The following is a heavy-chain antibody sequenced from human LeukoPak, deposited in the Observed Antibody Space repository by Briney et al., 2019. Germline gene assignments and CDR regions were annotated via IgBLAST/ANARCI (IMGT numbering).Heavy chain of an antibody. Sequence: PGGSLKLSSAASGFTFSGSAMHWVRQASGKGLEWVGRIRSSYATAYAASVKGRFTISRDDSKNTAYLQMNSLKTEDTAVYYCMSPETTVGFYGMDVWGQETTVTVSS. CDR1: GFTFSGSA. CDR3: MSPETTVGFYGMDV. J-gene: IGHJ6*02. V-gene: IGHV3-73*01. D-gene: IGHD4-23*01. CDR2: IRSSYAT.